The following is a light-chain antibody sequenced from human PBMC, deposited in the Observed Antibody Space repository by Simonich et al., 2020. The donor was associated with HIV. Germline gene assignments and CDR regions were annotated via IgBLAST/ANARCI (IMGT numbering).Light chain of an antibody. CDR3: MQVLQTPYT. CDR2: FGS. CDR1: QSLLHSNGYNY. Sequence: DIVMTQSPLSLPVTPGEPASISCRSSQSLLHSNGYNYLDWYLQKPGQSPQLLIYFGSNRASAVPDRFSGSASGTDFTLKISRVESEDVGVYYCMQVLQTPYTFGQGTKLEIK. J-gene: IGKJ2*01. V-gene: IGKV2-28*01.